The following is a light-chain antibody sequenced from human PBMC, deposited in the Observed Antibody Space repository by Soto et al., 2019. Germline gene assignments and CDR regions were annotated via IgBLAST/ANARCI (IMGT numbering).Light chain of an antibody. V-gene: IGKV1-5*01. CDR1: QSIKSW. CDR3: QQYDDYPIT. CDR2: DAS. Sequence: DIQMTQSPSTLSASVGDRVTITCRASQSIKSWLAWYQQKPGTAPKLLIYDASTLESGVPSRFSGSGSGTEFTLSISSLQPDDFATFYCQQYDDYPITFGGGTKVDIK. J-gene: IGKJ4*01.